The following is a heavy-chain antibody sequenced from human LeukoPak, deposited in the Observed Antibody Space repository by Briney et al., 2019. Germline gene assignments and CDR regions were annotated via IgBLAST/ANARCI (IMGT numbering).Heavy chain of an antibody. CDR1: GYTFTGYY. V-gene: IGHV1-2*02. J-gene: IGHJ4*02. CDR3: ARDLSYSSSWYLGHLDY. Sequence: ASVKVSCKASGYTFTGYYMHWVRRAPGQGLEWMGWINPNSGGTNYAQKFQGRVTMTRDTSISTAYMELSRLRSDDTAVYYCARDLSYSSSWYLGHLDYWGQGTLVTVSS. D-gene: IGHD6-13*01. CDR2: INPNSGGT.